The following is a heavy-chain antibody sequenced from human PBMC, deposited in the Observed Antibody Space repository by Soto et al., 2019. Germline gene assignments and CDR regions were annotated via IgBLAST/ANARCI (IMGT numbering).Heavy chain of an antibody. Sequence: SETLSLTCSVSGYSVSSSDYYWAWIRQPPGKWLEWIGSMLYSGLTYYNPSLKSRVTLSVDTSKNQFSVRLNSVTASDTAVYYCAPLSVSLSGPYGIHVWGQGTTVTVSS. D-gene: IGHD2-15*01. V-gene: IGHV4-39*01. CDR3: APLSVSLSGPYGIHV. CDR2: MLYSGLT. CDR1: GYSVSSSDYY. J-gene: IGHJ6*02.